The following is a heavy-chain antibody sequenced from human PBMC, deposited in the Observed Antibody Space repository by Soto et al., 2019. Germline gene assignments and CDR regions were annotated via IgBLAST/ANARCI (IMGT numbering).Heavy chain of an antibody. CDR2: VYYSGST. V-gene: IGHV4-39*01. Sequence: PSETLSLTCTVSGGSVSSSSYYWGWVRQPPGKGLEWIGSVYYSGSTYYNPSLESRVTISLDTAKNQFSLKLSSVTAADTAVYYCARGSRLFGRVYYDILTGRRYGMDVWGQGTTVTVSS. D-gene: IGHD3-9*01. CDR1: GGSVSSSSYY. J-gene: IGHJ6*02. CDR3: ARGSRLFGRVYYDILTGRRYGMDV.